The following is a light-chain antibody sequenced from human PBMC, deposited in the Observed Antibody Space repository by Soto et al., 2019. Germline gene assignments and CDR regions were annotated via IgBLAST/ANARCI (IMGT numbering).Light chain of an antibody. Sequence: DIQMTQSPSSLSASVGDRVTITCRASQSISNYLNWYQQKPGKAPKLLIYAASSMHSGVPSRFSGSGSETDFTLTISRLQPDDSATYYCQQSFSPLWTFGQGTKVEV. CDR2: AAS. J-gene: IGKJ1*01. CDR3: QQSFSPLWT. V-gene: IGKV1-39*01. CDR1: QSISNY.